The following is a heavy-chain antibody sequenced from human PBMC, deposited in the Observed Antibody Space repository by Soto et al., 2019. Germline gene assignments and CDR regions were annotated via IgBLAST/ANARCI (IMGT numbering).Heavy chain of an antibody. CDR2: MNPNSGNT. V-gene: IGHV1-8*01. D-gene: IGHD3-3*01. J-gene: IGHJ6*02. Sequence: GASVKVSCKASGYTFTSYDINWVRQATGQGLEWMGWMNPNSGNTGYAQKFQGRVTMTRNTSISTAYMELSSLRSEDTAVYYCARGHDAGTLLRFLDPRSYYYYYGMDVWGQGTTDTVSS. CDR1: GYTFTSYD. CDR3: ARGHDAGTLLRFLDPRSYYYYYGMDV.